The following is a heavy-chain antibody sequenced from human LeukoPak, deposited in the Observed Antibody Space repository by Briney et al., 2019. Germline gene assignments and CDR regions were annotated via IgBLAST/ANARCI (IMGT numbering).Heavy chain of an antibody. D-gene: IGHD1-26*01. Sequence: ASETLSLTCTVSGGSISSSSYYWGWIRQPPGQGLEWIGSIYYSGSTYYNPSLKSRVTISVDTSKNQFSLKLGSVTAADTAVYYCARSMWYRGQWYYFDYWGQGTLVTVSS. J-gene: IGHJ4*02. CDR1: GGSISSSSYY. V-gene: IGHV4-39*01. CDR2: IYYSGST. CDR3: ARSMWYRGQWYYFDY.